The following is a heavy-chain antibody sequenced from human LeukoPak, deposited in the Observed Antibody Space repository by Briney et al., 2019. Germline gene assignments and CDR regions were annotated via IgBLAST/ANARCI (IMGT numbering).Heavy chain of an antibody. Sequence: SQTLSLTCTVSGGSISSGGYYWSWIRQHPGKGLEWIGYIYYSGSTYYNPSLKSRVTISVDTSKNQFSLKLSSVTAADTAVYYCALLDYYDSSGNAFDIWGQGTMVTVSS. CDR2: IYYSGST. CDR1: GGSISSGGYY. D-gene: IGHD3-22*01. J-gene: IGHJ3*02. CDR3: ALLDYYDSSGNAFDI. V-gene: IGHV4-31*03.